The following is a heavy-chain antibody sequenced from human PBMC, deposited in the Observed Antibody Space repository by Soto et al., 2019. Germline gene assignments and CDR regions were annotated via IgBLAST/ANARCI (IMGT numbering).Heavy chain of an antibody. D-gene: IGHD2-8*01. CDR2: IIPIFGTA. Sequence: SVKVSCKATGGTFSSYAISWVRQAPGQGLEWMGGIIPIFGTANYAQKFQGRVTITADKSTSTAYMELSSLRSEDTAVYYCARPARILYHINYYYYGMDVWGQGTTVTVSS. J-gene: IGHJ6*02. CDR3: ARPARILYHINYYYYGMDV. V-gene: IGHV1-69*06. CDR1: GGTFSSYA.